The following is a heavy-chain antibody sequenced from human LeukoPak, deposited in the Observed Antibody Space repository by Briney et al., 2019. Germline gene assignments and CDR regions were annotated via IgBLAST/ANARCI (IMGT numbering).Heavy chain of an antibody. Sequence: ASVKVSCKASGYTFTSYGISWVRQAPGQGLEWMGWISAYNGNTNYAQKLQGRVTMTTDTSTSTAYMELRSLRSDDTAVYYCARDSGLYCSSTSCYRAYWGQGTLVTVSS. D-gene: IGHD2-2*02. CDR1: GYTFTSYG. CDR2: ISAYNGNT. V-gene: IGHV1-18*01. J-gene: IGHJ4*02. CDR3: ARDSGLYCSSTSCYRAY.